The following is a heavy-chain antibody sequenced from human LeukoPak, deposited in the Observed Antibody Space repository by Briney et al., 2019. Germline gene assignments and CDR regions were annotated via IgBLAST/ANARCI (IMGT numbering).Heavy chain of an antibody. V-gene: IGHV3-48*04. CDR3: ARDDIAVAGTLFDY. D-gene: IGHD6-19*01. Sequence: GGSLRLSCAASGFTFSSYWMSWVRQAPGKGLEWVSYISSSGSTIYYADSVKGRFTISRDNAKNSLYLQMNSLRAEDTAVYYCARDDIAVAGTLFDYWGQGTLVTVSS. CDR2: ISSSGSTI. J-gene: IGHJ4*02. CDR1: GFTFSSYW.